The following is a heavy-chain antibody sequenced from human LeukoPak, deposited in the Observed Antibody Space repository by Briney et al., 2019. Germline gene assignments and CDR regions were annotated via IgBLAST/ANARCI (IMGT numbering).Heavy chain of an antibody. J-gene: IGHJ4*02. CDR3: AKEAGSGHTYGYFDY. V-gene: IGHV3-23*01. Sequence: PGGSLRLSCAASGFTFSDYALGWVRQAPGKGLEWVSAVSGSGYTTYYADSVKGRFTISRDNSKNTVFLQMNSLRAEDTAVYYCAKEAGSGHTYGYFDYWGQGTLVTVSS. CDR1: GFTFSDYA. CDR2: VSGSGYTT. D-gene: IGHD5-18*01.